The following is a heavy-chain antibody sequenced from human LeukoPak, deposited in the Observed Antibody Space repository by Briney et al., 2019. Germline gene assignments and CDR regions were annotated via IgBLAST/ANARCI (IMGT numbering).Heavy chain of an antibody. CDR2: ISWSSGSI. CDR1: GFTFDDYA. D-gene: IGHD3-10*01. J-gene: IGHJ4*02. Sequence: GGSLRLSCAASGFTFDDYAMHWVRQAPGKGLEWVSGISWSSGSIGYADSVKGRFTISRDNAKNSLYLQMNSLRAEDTALYYCAKDSSYYYGSGSGGIDYWGQGTLVTVSS. CDR3: AKDSSYYYGSGSGGIDY. V-gene: IGHV3-9*01.